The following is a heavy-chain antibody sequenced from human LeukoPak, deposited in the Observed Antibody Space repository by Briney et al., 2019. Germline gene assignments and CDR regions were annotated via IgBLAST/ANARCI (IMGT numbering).Heavy chain of an antibody. D-gene: IGHD2-2*01. J-gene: IGHJ3*02. Sequence: QPGGSLRLSCAASGFTFSSYAMHWVRQAPGKGLEWVAVISYDGSNKYYADSVKGRFTISRDNSKNTLYLQMNSLRAEDTAVYYCAKGSAMSAFDIWGQGTMVTVSS. V-gene: IGHV3-30-3*01. CDR3: AKGSAMSAFDI. CDR1: GFTFSSYA. CDR2: ISYDGSNK.